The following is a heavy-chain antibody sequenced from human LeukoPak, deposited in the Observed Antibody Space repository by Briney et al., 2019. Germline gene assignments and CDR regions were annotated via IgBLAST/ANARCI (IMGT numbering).Heavy chain of an antibody. CDR2: IYSGGNT. CDR3: ARARYGSGSYWAYYFDY. Sequence: GGSLRLSCAASGFNVSSNYMTWVRQAPGKGLEWVSVIYSGGNTYYADSVKGRFTISRDNSKNTLYLQMNSLRVEDTAVYYCARARYGSGSYWAYYFDYWGQGTLVTVSS. V-gene: IGHV3-66*01. D-gene: IGHD3-10*01. CDR1: GFNVSSNY. J-gene: IGHJ4*02.